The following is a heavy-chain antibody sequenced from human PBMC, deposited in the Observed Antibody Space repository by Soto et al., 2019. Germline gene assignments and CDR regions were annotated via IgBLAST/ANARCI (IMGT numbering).Heavy chain of an antibody. J-gene: IGHJ4*02. D-gene: IGHD3-22*01. CDR1: GGTFSSYA. CDR3: SSGRQYYDSSAHYFDS. Sequence: QVQLVQSGAEVKKPGSSVKVSCKASGGTFSSYAISWVRQAPGQGLEWMGGIIPIFGTANYAQKFQGRVTITADESTSTAYMELSSLRSEDTAVYYCSSGRQYYDSSAHYFDSWGQGTLVTVAS. V-gene: IGHV1-69*19. CDR2: IIPIFGTA.